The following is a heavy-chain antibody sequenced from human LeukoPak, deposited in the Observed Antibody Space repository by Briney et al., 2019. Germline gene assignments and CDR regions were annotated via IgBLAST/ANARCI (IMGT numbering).Heavy chain of an antibody. J-gene: IGHJ3*02. D-gene: IGHD6-13*01. CDR3: TRDMRGAAAADDAFDI. CDR2: MNPNSGDT. Sequence: EASVKVSCKASGYTFTSCDIKWVRQATGQGLEWMEWMNPNSGDTGYAQNFQGRVSITRDTSISTAYMELSSLRSEDTAVYYCTRDMRGAAAADDAFDIWGQGTMVTVSS. CDR1: GYTFTSCD. V-gene: IGHV1-8*03.